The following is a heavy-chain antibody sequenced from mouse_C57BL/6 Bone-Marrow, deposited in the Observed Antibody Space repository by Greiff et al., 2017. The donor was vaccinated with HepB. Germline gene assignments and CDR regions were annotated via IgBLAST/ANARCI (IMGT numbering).Heavy chain of an antibody. CDR1: GYTFTSYW. D-gene: IGHD1-1*01. Sequence: QVQLKQPGAELVRPGSSVKLSCKASGYTFTSYWMHWVKQRPIQGLEWIGNIDPSDSETHYNQKFKDKATLTVDKSSSTAYMQLSSLTSEDSAVYYCARTVGGTWFAYWGQGTLVTVSA. CDR2: IDPSDSET. J-gene: IGHJ3*01. CDR3: ARTVGGTWFAY. V-gene: IGHV1-52*01.